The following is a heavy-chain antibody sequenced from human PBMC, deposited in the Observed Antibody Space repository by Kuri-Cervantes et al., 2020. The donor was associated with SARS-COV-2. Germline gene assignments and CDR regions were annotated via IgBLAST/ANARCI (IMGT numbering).Heavy chain of an antibody. D-gene: IGHD3-10*01. CDR3: TKGFRAGESFDP. V-gene: IGHV3-21*04. Sequence: GGSLRLSCAASGFTCSSYSINWVRQAPGKGLEWVSSISISRSYIYYADSVKGRFTISRYNAKNSLYLQMNSLRGDDTAIYYCTKGFRAGESFDPWGQGTLVTVSS. CDR2: ISISRSYI. J-gene: IGHJ5*02. CDR1: GFTCSSYS.